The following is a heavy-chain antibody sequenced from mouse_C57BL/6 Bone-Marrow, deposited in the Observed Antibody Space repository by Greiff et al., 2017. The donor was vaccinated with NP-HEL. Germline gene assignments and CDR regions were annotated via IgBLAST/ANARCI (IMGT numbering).Heavy chain of an antibody. J-gene: IGHJ4*01. Sequence: EVQLVESGGGLVQPGGSLSLSCAASGFTFTDYYMSWVRQPPGKALEWVGFIRNKANGYTIEYSASVKGRFTISRDTSQSILYLQRNALRAEDSATYYCARSIYYDYADDPFYGMDYWGQGTSVTVSS. V-gene: IGHV7-3*01. CDR3: ARSIYYDYADDPFYGMDY. CDR2: IRNKANGYTI. D-gene: IGHD2-4*01. CDR1: GFTFTDYY.